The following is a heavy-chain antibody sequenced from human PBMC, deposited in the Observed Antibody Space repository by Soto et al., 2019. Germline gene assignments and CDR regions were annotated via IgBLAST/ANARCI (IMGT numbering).Heavy chain of an antibody. J-gene: IGHJ5*02. CDR3: AREAMVRGAITWFDP. Sequence: PGGSLRLSCAASGFTFSSYEMNWVRQAPGKGLEWVSYISSSGSTIYYADSVKGRFTISRDNAKNSLYLQMNSLRAADTAVYYCAREAMVRGAITWFDPWGQGSLVTVSS. V-gene: IGHV3-48*03. CDR2: ISSSGSTI. CDR1: GFTFSSYE. D-gene: IGHD3-10*01.